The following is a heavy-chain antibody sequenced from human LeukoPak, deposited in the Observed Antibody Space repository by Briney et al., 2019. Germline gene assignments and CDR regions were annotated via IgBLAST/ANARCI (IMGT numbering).Heavy chain of an antibody. D-gene: IGHD2-21*01. Sequence: GGSLRLSCAASGFTFSSYGMHRVRQAPGKGLEWVAVIWYGGTNKYYAESVKGRFTISRDNSKNTLYLQMNSLRAEDTAVYYCAKDGLAYCGGDCYIEYYYYMDVWGKGTTVTVSS. CDR3: AKDGLAYCGGDCYIEYYYYMDV. J-gene: IGHJ6*03. V-gene: IGHV3-30*02. CDR2: IWYGGTNK. CDR1: GFTFSSYG.